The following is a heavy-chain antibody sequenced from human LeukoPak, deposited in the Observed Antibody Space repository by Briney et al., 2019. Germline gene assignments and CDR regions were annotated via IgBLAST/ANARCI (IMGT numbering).Heavy chain of an antibody. J-gene: IGHJ4*02. CDR1: GYTFTGYY. CDR3: ARDYCGGDCFPDY. D-gene: IGHD2-21*02. Sequence: ASVTVSCKASGYTFTGYYVHRVRQAPGQGLEWMGRINPNSGDTNYAQKFQGRVTMTRDTSISTAYMELSRLRSDDTAVYYCARDYCGGDCFPDYWGQGTLVTVPS. V-gene: IGHV1-2*06. CDR2: INPNSGDT.